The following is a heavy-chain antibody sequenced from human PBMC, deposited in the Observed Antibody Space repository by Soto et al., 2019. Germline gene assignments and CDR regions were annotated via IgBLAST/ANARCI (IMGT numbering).Heavy chain of an antibody. J-gene: IGHJ4*02. V-gene: IGHV1-69*01. Sequence: SVKVSCTASGGPFISYAISWVRQAPGQGLEWMGGIIPIFGTANYAQKFQGRVTITADESTSTAYMELSSLRSEDTAVYYCASPYGSGIPGVMDYWGQGTLVTVSS. CDR2: IIPIFGTA. CDR3: ASPYGSGIPGVMDY. CDR1: GGPFISYA. D-gene: IGHD3-10*01.